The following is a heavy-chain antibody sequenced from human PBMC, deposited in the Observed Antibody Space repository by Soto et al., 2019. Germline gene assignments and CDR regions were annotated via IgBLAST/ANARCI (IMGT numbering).Heavy chain of an antibody. CDR3: ARGISGIYSSSWYSDY. CDR2: IWYDGSNK. Sequence: QVQLVESGGGVVQPGRSLRLSCAASGFTFSSYGMHWVRQAPGKGLEWVAVIWYDGSNKYYADSVKGRFTISRDNSKNTLDLQRNSLRAEDTAVYYCARGISGIYSSSWYSDYWGQGTLVTVSS. V-gene: IGHV3-33*01. J-gene: IGHJ4*02. CDR1: GFTFSSYG. D-gene: IGHD6-13*01.